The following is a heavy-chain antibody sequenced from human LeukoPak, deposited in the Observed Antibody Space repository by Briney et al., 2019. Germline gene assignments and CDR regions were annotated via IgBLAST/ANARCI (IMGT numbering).Heavy chain of an antibody. V-gene: IGHV4-59*08. CDR2: IYYSGST. J-gene: IGHJ6*03. CDR3: ARHCSSTSCHYYYTDV. CDR1: GGSISSYY. Sequence: SETLSLTCTVSGGSISSYYWSWIRQPPGKGLEWIGYIYYSGSTNYNPSLKSRVTISVDTSKNQFSLKLSSVTAADTAVYYCARHCSSTSCHYYYTDVWGKGTTVTVSS. D-gene: IGHD2-2*01.